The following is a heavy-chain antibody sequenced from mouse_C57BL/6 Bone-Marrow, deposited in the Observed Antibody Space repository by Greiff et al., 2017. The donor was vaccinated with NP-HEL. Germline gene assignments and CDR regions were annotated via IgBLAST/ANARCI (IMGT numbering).Heavy chain of an antibody. J-gene: IGHJ1*03. Sequence: VQLQQPGAELVKPGASVKMSCKASGYTFTSYWITWVKQRPGQGLEWIGAIYPGSGSTHYNEKFKSKATLTVDTSSSTAYMQLSSLTSEDSAVYYCARGRFITTVVATRDWYFDVWGTGTTVTVSS. CDR3: ARGRFITTVVATRDWYFDV. CDR2: IYPGSGST. V-gene: IGHV1-55*01. CDR1: GYTFTSYW. D-gene: IGHD1-1*01.